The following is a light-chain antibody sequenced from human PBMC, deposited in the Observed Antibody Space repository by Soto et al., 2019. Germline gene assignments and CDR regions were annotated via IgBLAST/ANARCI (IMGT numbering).Light chain of an antibody. CDR1: NIGSKS. CDR3: QVWDSSSDHPVV. CDR2: YDR. V-gene: IGLV3-21*04. Sequence: SYELTQPPSVSVAPGKTARITCGGNNIGSKSVHWYQQKPGQAPVLVIYYDRDRPSGIPERFSGSNSGNTATLTISRVEAGDEADYYCQVWDSSSDHPVVFGGGTKLTVL. J-gene: IGLJ2*01.